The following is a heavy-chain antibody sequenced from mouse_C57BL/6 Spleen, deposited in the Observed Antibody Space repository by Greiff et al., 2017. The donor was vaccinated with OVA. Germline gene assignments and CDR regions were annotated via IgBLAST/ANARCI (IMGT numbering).Heavy chain of an antibody. J-gene: IGHJ3*01. V-gene: IGHV1-82*01. CDR1: GYAFSSSW. Sequence: QVQLQQSGPELVKPGASVKISCKASGYAFSSSWMNWVKQRPGKGLEWIGRIYPGDGDTNYNGKFKGKATLTADKSSSTAYMQLSSLTSEDSAVYICATNYGSSYGFAYWGKGTLVTVSA. CDR2: IYPGDGDT. CDR3: ATNYGSSYGFAY. D-gene: IGHD1-1*01.